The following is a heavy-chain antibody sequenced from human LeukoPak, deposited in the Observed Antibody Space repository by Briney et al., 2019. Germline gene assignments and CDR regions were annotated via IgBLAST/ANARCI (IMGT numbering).Heavy chain of an antibody. J-gene: IGHJ5*02. CDR2: NADGRT. V-gene: IGHV3-66*01. D-gene: IGHD4/OR15-4a*01. CDR1: GFTVNNEY. CDR3: VRSVLS. Sequence: GGSLRLSCAASGFTVNNEYMYWVRQAPGRGLERVSLNADGRTFYADSVKGRFTISRDNSRNTLDLQMDSLRAEDKAVYFCVRSVLSWGQGTRVTVSS.